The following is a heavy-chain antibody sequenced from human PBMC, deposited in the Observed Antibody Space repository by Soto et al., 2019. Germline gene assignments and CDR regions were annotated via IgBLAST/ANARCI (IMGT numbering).Heavy chain of an antibody. J-gene: IGHJ4*02. CDR3: ATSQYCSSTTCYLAY. V-gene: IGHV1-3*01. Sequence: QVQLVQSGAEVKKPGASVKVSCKASGYTFASHAMHWVRQAPGQRLEWMGWINSGNGDTKYSQKFQGRVTITRDTSASTAYVELGSLRSEDTAVYYCATSQYCSSTTCYLAYWGQGTLVTVSS. CDR1: GYTFASHA. D-gene: IGHD2-2*01. CDR2: INSGNGDT.